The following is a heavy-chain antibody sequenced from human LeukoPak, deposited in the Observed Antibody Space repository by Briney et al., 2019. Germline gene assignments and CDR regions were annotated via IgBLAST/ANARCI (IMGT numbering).Heavy chain of an antibody. V-gene: IGHV4-31*03. D-gene: IGHD3-22*01. CDR3: ARERYYDSSGYLINWFDP. J-gene: IGHJ5*02. CDR2: IYYSGST. Sequence: PSQTLSLTCTVSGGSISSGGYYWSWIRQHPRKGLEWIGYIYYSGSTYYNPSLKSRVTISVDTSKNQFSLKLSSVTAADTAVYYCARERYYDSSGYLINWFDPWGQGTLVTVSS. CDR1: GGSISSGGYY.